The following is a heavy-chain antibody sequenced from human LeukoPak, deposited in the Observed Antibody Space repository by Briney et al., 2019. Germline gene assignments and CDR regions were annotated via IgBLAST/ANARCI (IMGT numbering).Heavy chain of an antibody. CDR3: ARGGTAARPRYYYYMDV. Sequence: GGSLRLSCAASGFTFSSYGMHWVRQAPGKGLEWVAVIWYDGSNKYYADSVKGRFTISRDNSKNTLYPQMNSLRAEDTAVYYCARGGTAARPRYYYYMDVWGKGTTVTVSS. CDR2: IWYDGSNK. V-gene: IGHV3-33*01. J-gene: IGHJ6*03. D-gene: IGHD6-6*01. CDR1: GFTFSSYG.